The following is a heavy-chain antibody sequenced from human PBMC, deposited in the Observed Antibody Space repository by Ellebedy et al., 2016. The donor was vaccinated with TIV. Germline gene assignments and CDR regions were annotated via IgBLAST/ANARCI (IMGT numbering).Heavy chain of an antibody. D-gene: IGHD3-10*01. CDR2: ISSSSSYI. CDR3: TRDLMASNWFDP. Sequence: PGGSLRLSCAASGFTFSSYTMNWVRQAPGKGLEWVSSISSSSSYIYYADSVKGRFTISRDNAKNSLYLQMNSLRAEDTAVYYCTRDLMASNWFDPWGQGTLVTVSS. CDR1: GFTFSSYT. V-gene: IGHV3-21*01. J-gene: IGHJ5*02.